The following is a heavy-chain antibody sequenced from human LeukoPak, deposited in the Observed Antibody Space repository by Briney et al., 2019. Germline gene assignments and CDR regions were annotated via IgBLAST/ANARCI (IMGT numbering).Heavy chain of an antibody. Sequence: GGSPRLSCAASGFTFSSYGMHWVRQAPGKGLEWVAVIWYDGSNKYYADSVKGRFTISRDNSKNTLYLQMNSLRAEDTAVYYCAREGRYSYGPTFDYWGQGTLVTVSS. CDR2: IWYDGSNK. V-gene: IGHV3-33*01. CDR1: GFTFSSYG. J-gene: IGHJ4*02. CDR3: AREGRYSYGPTFDY. D-gene: IGHD5-18*01.